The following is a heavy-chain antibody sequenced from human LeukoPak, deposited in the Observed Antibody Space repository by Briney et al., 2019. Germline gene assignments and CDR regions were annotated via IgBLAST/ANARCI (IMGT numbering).Heavy chain of an antibody. CDR1: GFTFSDYW. Sequence: GGSLRLSCAVSGFTFSDYWMSWVRQPPGKGLEWVANINHDGNEKYYVDSVMGRLTISRDNAKNTLYLQMNSLRAEDTAVYYCASKQLVPRGYYWGQGTLVTVSS. CDR2: INHDGNEK. D-gene: IGHD6-13*01. J-gene: IGHJ4*02. CDR3: ASKQLVPRGYY. V-gene: IGHV3-7*03.